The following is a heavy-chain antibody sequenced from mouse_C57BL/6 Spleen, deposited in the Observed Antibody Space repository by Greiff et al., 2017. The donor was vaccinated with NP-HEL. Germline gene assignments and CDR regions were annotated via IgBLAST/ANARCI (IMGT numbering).Heavy chain of an antibody. J-gene: IGHJ4*01. CDR3: ARDAYYGSSYGYAMDY. CDR1: GYTFTSYW. Sequence: QVQLQQPGTELVKPGASVKLSCKASGYTFTSYWMHWVKQRPGQGLEWIGNINPSNGGTNYNEKFKSKATLTVDQSSSTAYMQLSSLTSEDSAVDYCARDAYYGSSYGYAMDYWGQGTSVTVSA. V-gene: IGHV1-53*01. D-gene: IGHD1-1*01. CDR2: INPSNGGT.